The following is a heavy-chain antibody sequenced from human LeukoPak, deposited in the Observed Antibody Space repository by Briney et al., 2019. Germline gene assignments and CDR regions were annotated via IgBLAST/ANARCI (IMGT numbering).Heavy chain of an antibody. Sequence: SGTLSLTCIVSGYSISSGYYWGWIRQPPGKGLEWIGSICHSGSTYYNPSLKSRVTISVDTSKNQFSLKLSSVTAADTAVYYCARVVPAAIVPGNWFDPWGQGTLVTVSS. CDR3: ARVVPAAIVPGNWFDP. D-gene: IGHD2-2*02. CDR1: GYSISSGYY. CDR2: ICHSGST. V-gene: IGHV4-38-2*02. J-gene: IGHJ5*02.